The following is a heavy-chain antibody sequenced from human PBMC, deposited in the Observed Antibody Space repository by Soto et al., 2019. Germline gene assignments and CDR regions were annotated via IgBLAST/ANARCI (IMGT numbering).Heavy chain of an antibody. CDR3: ARDQVGSGWFFDY. D-gene: IGHD6-19*01. V-gene: IGHV3-48*02. CDR2: ISSSSSTI. CDR1: GFTFSSYN. J-gene: IGHJ4*02. Sequence: GGSLRLSCAASGFTFSSYNMNWVRQAPGKGLEWVSYISSSSSTIYYADSVKGRFTISGDNAKNSLYLQMNSLRDEDTAVYYCARDQVGSGWFFDYWGQGTLVTVSS.